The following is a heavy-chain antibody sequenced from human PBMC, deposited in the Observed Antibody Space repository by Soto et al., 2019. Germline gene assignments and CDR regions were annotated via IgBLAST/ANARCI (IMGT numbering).Heavy chain of an antibody. D-gene: IGHD1-26*01. V-gene: IGHV3-74*01. CDR1: GFTFRTYW. Sequence: GGSLRLSCEASGFTFRTYWMHWVRQAPGKGLEWVSDIIDSGGSTYYADSVKGRFTISRDNTKNTLYLQMNSLRVEDTAVYYCARASGSNIHFDYWGQGTLVTVSS. CDR3: ARASGSNIHFDY. CDR2: IIDSGGST. J-gene: IGHJ4*02.